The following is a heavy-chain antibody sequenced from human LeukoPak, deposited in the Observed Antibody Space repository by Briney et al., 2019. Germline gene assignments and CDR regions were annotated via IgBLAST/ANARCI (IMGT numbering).Heavy chain of an antibody. D-gene: IGHD3-22*01. Sequence: GGSLRLSCAASGFTFSNYWMTWVRQAPGKGLEWAAHINQDGSKEYYMDSVKARFTISRDNAKNSLSLQMNSLRAEDTAVYYCAKPGVVVITIAPFDIWGQGTMVTVSS. V-gene: IGHV3-7*01. CDR1: GFTFSNYW. CDR3: AKPGVVVITIAPFDI. CDR2: INQDGSKE. J-gene: IGHJ3*02.